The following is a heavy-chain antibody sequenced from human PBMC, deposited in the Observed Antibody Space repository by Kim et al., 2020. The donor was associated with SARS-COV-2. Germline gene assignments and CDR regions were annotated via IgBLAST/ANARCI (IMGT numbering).Heavy chain of an antibody. CDR1: GFTFSSYG. CDR2: IWYDGSNK. J-gene: IGHJ4*02. D-gene: IGHD3-9*01. Sequence: GGSLRLSCAASGFTFSSYGMHWVRQAPGKGLEWVAVIWYDGSNKYYADSVKGRFTISRDNSKNTLYLQMNSLRAEDTAVYYCARDQALYDILTGYHLDYWGQGTLVTVSS. V-gene: IGHV3-33*01. CDR3: ARDQALYDILTGYHLDY.